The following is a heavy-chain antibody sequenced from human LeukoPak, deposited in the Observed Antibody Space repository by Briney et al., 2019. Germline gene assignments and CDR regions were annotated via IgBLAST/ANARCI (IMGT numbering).Heavy chain of an antibody. CDR1: GYTFTSYD. CDR3: ARYYYDSSGYLEGFDY. CDR2: MNPNSGNT. J-gene: IGHJ4*02. Sequence: ASVKVSCKASGYTFTSYDINWVRQATGQGLEWMGWMNPNSGNTGYAQKFQGRVTMTRNTSISTAYMELSSLRSEYTAVYYCARYYYDSSGYLEGFDYWGQGTLVTVSS. V-gene: IGHV1-8*01. D-gene: IGHD3-22*01.